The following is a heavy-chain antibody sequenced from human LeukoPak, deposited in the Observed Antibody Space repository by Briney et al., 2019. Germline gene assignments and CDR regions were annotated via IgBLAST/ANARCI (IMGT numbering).Heavy chain of an antibody. CDR3: ARGRGWDYDILTGYVVY. CDR2: MNPNSGNT. V-gene: IGHV1-8*01. CDR1: GYTFTSYD. J-gene: IGHJ4*02. Sequence: GASVKVSCKASGYTFTSYDINWARQATGQGLEWMGWMNPNSGNTGYAQKFQGRVTMTRNTSISTAYMELSSLRSEDTAVYYCARGRGWDYDILTGYVVYWGQGTLVTVSS. D-gene: IGHD3-9*01.